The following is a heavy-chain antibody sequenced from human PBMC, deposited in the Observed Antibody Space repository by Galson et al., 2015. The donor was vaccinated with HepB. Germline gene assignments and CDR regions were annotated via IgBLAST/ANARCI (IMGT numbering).Heavy chain of an antibody. CDR2: INPNSGGT. V-gene: IGHV1-2*02. CDR1: GYTFTGYY. D-gene: IGHD2-2*02. CDR3: SRVVPAAIRGMGAFDI. Sequence: SVKVSCKASGYTFTGYYMHWVRQAPGQGLEWMGWINPNSGGTKYAQRFQGRVTMTRDTSISTAYMELSRLRSDDTAVHYCSRVVPAAIRGMGAFDIWGQGTMVTVSS. J-gene: IGHJ3*02.